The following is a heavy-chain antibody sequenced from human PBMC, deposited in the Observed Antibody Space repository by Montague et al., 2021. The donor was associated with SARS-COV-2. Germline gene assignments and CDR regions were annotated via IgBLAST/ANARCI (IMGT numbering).Heavy chain of an antibody. CDR3: ARREYSYGWGD. Sequence: SETLSLTCTVTGGPISGSSYYWGWIRQSPGKGLEWIASVDYSGNTYYIPSLKSRLTISVDTSKNQFSLKLNSVTAADTALYYCARREYSYGWGDWGQGTLVTVSS. CDR1: GGPISGSSYY. V-gene: IGHV4-39*01. D-gene: IGHD5-18*01. J-gene: IGHJ4*02. CDR2: VDYSGNT.